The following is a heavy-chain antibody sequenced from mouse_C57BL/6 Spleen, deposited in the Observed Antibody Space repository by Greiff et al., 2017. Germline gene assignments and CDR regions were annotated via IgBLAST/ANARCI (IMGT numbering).Heavy chain of an antibody. CDR1: GFNIQDDY. V-gene: IGHV14-2*01. CDR3: SCCRHHGGSHTSPMDY. J-gene: IGHJ4*01. CDR2: IDPEDGET. D-gene: IGHD1-1*02. Sequence: EVHLEESRAERVKPGASVKLSCTASGFNIQDDYMHWVKQRTEQGLEWIGRIDPEDGETKYAPKFQGKATITADTSSNTAYLPLSSLTSEDTAVYYCSCCRHHGGSHTSPMDYWSQGTPVTVSS.